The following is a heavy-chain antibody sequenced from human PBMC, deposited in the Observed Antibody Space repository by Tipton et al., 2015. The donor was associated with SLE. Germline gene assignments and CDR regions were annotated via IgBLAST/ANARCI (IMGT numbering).Heavy chain of an antibody. CDR2: ISYSDGT. D-gene: IGHD4-11*01. Sequence: TLSLTCTVSGGSISSHNWNWIRQPPGKGLEWIGHISYSDGTNYNPSLKSRVTMSVDTSKNHFSLKLISVTAADTAVYYCAREFLNPVTTVHYYFDLWGRGTLVTVSS. CDR3: AREFLNPVTTVHYYFDL. CDR1: GGSISSHN. J-gene: IGHJ2*01. V-gene: IGHV4-59*11.